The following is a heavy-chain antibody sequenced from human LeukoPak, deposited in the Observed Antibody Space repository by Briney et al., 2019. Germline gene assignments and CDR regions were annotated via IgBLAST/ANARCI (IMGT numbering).Heavy chain of an antibody. V-gene: IGHV3-66*01. Sequence: GGSLRLSCAASEFTGSSKDMNWVRQAPGKGLEWVSVIYSGGSTYYADSVKGRFTTSRDNSKNTLYLQMNSLRAEDTAVYYCAGGARRQQPFDYWGQGTLVTVSS. CDR1: EFTGSSKD. CDR3: AGGARRQQPFDY. CDR2: IYSGGST. J-gene: IGHJ4*02. D-gene: IGHD6-13*01.